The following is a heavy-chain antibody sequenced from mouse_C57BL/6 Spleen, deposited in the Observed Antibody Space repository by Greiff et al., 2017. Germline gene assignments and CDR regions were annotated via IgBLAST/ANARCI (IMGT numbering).Heavy chain of an antibody. D-gene: IGHD1-1*01. Sequence: EVKLVESEGGLVQPGSSMKLSCTASGFTFSDYYMAWVRQVPEKGLEWVANINYDGSSTYYLDSFKSRFNIPGDNAKNILYLQVSSLKSGDTATYYCARDLPYYYGSSWGYFDVWGTGTTVTVSS. CDR1: GFTFSDYY. CDR3: ARDLPYYYGSSWGYFDV. J-gene: IGHJ1*03. CDR2: INYDGSST. V-gene: IGHV5-16*01.